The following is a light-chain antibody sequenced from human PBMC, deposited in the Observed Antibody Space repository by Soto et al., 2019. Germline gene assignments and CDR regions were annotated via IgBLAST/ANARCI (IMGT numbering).Light chain of an antibody. V-gene: IGLV1-44*01. Sequence: QSVLTQPPSASGTPGQRVTISCSGSSFSIGSNTVNWYQQLPGTAPKVLIYNNNQRPSGVPDRFSGSQSGTSASLAISGLQSEDEADYYCAAWDDSLNGYVFGTGTKLTVL. CDR3: AAWDDSLNGYV. CDR2: NNN. J-gene: IGLJ1*01. CDR1: SFSIGSNT.